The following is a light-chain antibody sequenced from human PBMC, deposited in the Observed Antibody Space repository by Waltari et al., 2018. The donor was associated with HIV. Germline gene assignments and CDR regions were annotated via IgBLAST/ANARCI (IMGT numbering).Light chain of an antibody. J-gene: IGLJ3*02. CDR3: CSDAGNYPVL. CDR2: DVT. CDR1: SSDVGGYNY. V-gene: IGLV2-11*01. Sequence: QSALTQPRSVSGSPGQSVTISCTGTSSDVGGYNYVSWYQQNPGKAPKFIIYDVTKRPSGVPDRFSVSKSGNTASLTISGLQAEDEADYYCCSDAGNYPVLFDVGTKLTVL.